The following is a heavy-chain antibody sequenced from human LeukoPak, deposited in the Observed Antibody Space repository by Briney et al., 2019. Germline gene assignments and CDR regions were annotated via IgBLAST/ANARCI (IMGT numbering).Heavy chain of an antibody. CDR1: GGSFSGYY. V-gene: IGHV4-34*01. Sequence: PSETLSLPCAVYGGSFSGYYWSWIRHPPGKGLEGIGEINHSGSTNYNPSLKSRVTISVDTSKNQFSLKLSSVTAADTAVYYCAGADSSGYYWGYWGQGTLVTVSS. CDR2: INHSGST. J-gene: IGHJ4*02. CDR3: AGADSSGYYWGY. D-gene: IGHD3-22*01.